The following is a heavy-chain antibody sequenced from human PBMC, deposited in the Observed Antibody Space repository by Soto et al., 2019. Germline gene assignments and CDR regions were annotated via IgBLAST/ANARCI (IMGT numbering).Heavy chain of an antibody. CDR1: GFSLSTSGVG. D-gene: IGHD2-2*01. J-gene: IGHJ4*02. V-gene: IGHV2-5*02. Sequence: QITLKESGPTLVKPTQTLTLTCTFSGFSLSTSGVGVGWIRQPPGKALEWLALIYWDDDKRYSPSLKSRLTITKDTSKNQVVLTMTNMDPVDTATYYCAHRRPYCSSTSCFEHFDYWGQGTLVTVSS. CDR2: IYWDDDK. CDR3: AHRRPYCSSTSCFEHFDY.